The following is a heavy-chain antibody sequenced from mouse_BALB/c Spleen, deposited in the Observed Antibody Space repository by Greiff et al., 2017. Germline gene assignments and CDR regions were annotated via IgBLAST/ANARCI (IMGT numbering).Heavy chain of an antibody. CDR2: IYWDDDK. CDR3: ARRSSYFDV. CDR1: GFSLSTSGMG. J-gene: IGHJ1*01. V-gene: IGHV8-12*01. Sequence: QVTLKVSGPGILQPSQTLSLTCSFSGFSLSTSGMGVSWIRQPSGKGLEWLAHIYWDDDKRYNPSLKSRLTISKDTSRNQVFLKITSVDTADTATYYCARRSSYFDVWGAGTTVTVSS.